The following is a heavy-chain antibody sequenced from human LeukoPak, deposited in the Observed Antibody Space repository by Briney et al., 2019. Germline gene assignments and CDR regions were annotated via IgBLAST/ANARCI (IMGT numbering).Heavy chain of an antibody. J-gene: IGHJ3*02. D-gene: IGHD6-13*01. V-gene: IGHV4-30-4*08. CDR1: GGSISSGDYY. CDR3: ARDRGKGAAAGSDAFDT. CDR2: IYYSGST. Sequence: PSQTLSLTCTVSGGSISSGDYYWSWIRQPPGKGLEWIGYIYYSGSTYYNPSLKSRVTISVDTSKNQFSLKLSSVTAADTAVYYCARDRGKGAAAGSDAFDTWGQGTMVTVSS.